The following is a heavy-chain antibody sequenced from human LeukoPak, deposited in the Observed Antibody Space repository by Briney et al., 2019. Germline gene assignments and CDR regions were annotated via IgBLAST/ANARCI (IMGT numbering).Heavy chain of an antibody. J-gene: IGHJ6*02. CDR3: ARDSYGMDV. V-gene: IGHV3-30*19. CDR2: ISYDENTE. CDR1: GFTFSSYG. Sequence: GGSLRLSCAASGFTFSSYGMHWVRQAPGKGLEWVTAISYDENTEYYADSVKGRFTISRDNSKNTLYLQMNSLRAEDTAVYYCARDSYGMDVWGQGTTVTVFS.